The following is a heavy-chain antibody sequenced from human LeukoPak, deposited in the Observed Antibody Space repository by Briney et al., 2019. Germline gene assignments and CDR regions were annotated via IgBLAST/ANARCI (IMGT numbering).Heavy chain of an antibody. CDR3: ARYYGSGRGYYGLDV. Sequence: GGSLRLSCEASGFTFSTYGMHWVRQAPGKGLEWITLITYDGSNKYYADSVKGRFTISRANSKNTLYLQMNSLRAEDTAVYYCARYYGSGRGYYGLDVWGQGTTVTVFS. V-gene: IGHV3-30*03. J-gene: IGHJ6*02. D-gene: IGHD3-10*01. CDR1: GFTFSTYG. CDR2: ITYDGSNK.